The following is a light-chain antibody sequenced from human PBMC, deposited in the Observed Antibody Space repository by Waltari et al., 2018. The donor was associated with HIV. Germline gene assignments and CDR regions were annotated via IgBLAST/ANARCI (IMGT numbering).Light chain of an antibody. Sequence: SYELTQPPSMSVSPGQTASITCSGDKLGDKYVCWYQQKPGQSPVLVIYQNKKRPAGNPERYSGSNSGNTGTLTISGTQAVDEADYYCQAWDSSTRGLFGGGTKLTVL. CDR1: KLGDKY. CDR3: QAWDSSTRGL. J-gene: IGLJ2*01. V-gene: IGLV3-1*01. CDR2: QNK.